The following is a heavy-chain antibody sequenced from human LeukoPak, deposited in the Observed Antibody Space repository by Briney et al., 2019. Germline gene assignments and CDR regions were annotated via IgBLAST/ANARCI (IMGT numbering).Heavy chain of an antibody. J-gene: IGHJ2*01. D-gene: IGHD5-12*01. CDR2: IYYSGST. V-gene: IGHV4-31*03. CDR1: GGSISSGGYF. Sequence: PSETLSLTCIVSGGSISSGGYFWTWIRQHPGKALEWIGYIYYSGSTYYNPSLKSRVTISVDTSKNQFSLKLSSVTAADTAVYYCARFPYSGYDYWYFDLWGRGTLVTVSS. CDR3: ARFPYSGYDYWYFDL.